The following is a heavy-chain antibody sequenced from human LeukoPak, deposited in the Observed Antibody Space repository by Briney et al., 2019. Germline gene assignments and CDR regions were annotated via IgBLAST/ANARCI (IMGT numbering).Heavy chain of an antibody. D-gene: IGHD3-3*01. J-gene: IGHJ4*02. CDR2: ISSSSSYI. CDR1: GFTFSSYS. Sequence: GGSLRLSCAASGFTFSSYSMTWVRQAPGKGLEWVSSISSSSSYIYYADSVKGRFTISRDNAKNSLYLQMNSLRAEDTAVYYCARDNNPRAWSARPLDYWGQGTLVTVSS. CDR3: ARDNNPRAWSARPLDY. V-gene: IGHV3-21*01.